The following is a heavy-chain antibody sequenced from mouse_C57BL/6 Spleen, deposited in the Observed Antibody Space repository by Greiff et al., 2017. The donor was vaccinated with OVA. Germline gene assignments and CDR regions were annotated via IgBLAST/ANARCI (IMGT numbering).Heavy chain of an antibody. Sequence: VQLQQPGAELVKPGASVKLSCKASGYTFTSYRMHWVKQRPGQGLEWIGMIHPNSGSTNYNEKFKSKATLTVDKSSSTAYMQLSSLTSEDSAVYYCARGRLRDYAMDYWGQGTSVTVSS. V-gene: IGHV1-64*01. J-gene: IGHJ4*01. CDR1: GYTFTSYR. CDR3: ARGRLRDYAMDY. D-gene: IGHD2-4*01. CDR2: IHPNSGST.